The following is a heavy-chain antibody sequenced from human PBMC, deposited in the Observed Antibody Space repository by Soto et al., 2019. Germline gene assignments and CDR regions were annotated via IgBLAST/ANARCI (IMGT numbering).Heavy chain of an antibody. J-gene: IGHJ4*02. CDR1: GFTFSDYS. Sequence: GGSLRLSCASSGFTFSDYSISWIPQGPGKGLEWVSYISSSSSYTNNADSVKGRFTISRDNAKNTVYLQMNGLRVEDTAVYYWAGTPPGIIVAGEFRDYYFEYWGQGAPVTVSS. CDR2: ISSSSSYT. CDR3: AGTPPGIIVAGEFRDYYFEY. V-gene: IGHV3-11*03. D-gene: IGHD6-19*01.